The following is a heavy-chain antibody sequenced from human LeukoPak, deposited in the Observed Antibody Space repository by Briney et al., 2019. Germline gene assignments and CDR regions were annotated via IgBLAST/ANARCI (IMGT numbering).Heavy chain of an antibody. J-gene: IGHJ6*02. CDR1: GFTVSSNY. CDR3: ARVGYGDFFYYYGMDV. Sequence: GGSLRLSCAASGFTVSSNYMSWVRQTPGKGLEWVSVIYSGGSTYYADSVKGRFTISRDNSKNTLYLQMNSLRAEDTAVYYCARVGYGDFFYYYGMDVWGQGTTVTVSS. V-gene: IGHV3-53*01. CDR2: IYSGGST. D-gene: IGHD4-17*01.